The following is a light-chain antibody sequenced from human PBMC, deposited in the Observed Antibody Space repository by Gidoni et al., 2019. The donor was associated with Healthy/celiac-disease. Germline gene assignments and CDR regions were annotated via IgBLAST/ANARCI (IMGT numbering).Light chain of an antibody. V-gene: IGKV4-1*01. J-gene: IGKJ1*01. Sequence: LVMHQSPDSLAVSLGESATINFKSSQSVLYSSNNKNYLAWYQQKPGQPPKLLIYWASTRESGVPDRFSGSGSGTDFTLTISSLQAEDVAAYYCQQDYSTPQTFGQGTKVEIK. CDR1: QSVLYSSNNKNY. CDR3: QQDYSTPQT. CDR2: WAS.